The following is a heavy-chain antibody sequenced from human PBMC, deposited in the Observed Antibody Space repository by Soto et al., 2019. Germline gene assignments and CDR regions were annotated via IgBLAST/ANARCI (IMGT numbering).Heavy chain of an antibody. CDR3: ARDKDWAFDY. CDR2: IFVTGGTI. D-gene: IGHD3-9*01. CDR1: GFTFRSYS. J-gene: IGHJ4*02. V-gene: IGHV3-48*03. Sequence: GGSLRLSCVASGFTFRSYSMVWVRQAPGKGLEWVSYIFVTGGTIYYADSVKGRFTVSRDNAKNSLFLLMSSLRAEDTAVYYCARDKDWAFDYWGQGTQVTVSS.